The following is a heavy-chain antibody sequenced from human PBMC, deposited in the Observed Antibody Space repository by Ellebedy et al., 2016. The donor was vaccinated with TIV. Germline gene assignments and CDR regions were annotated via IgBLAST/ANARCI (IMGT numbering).Heavy chain of an antibody. J-gene: IGHJ6*03. V-gene: IGHV4-59*01. CDR2: IYYSGST. Sequence: SETLSLTXTVSGGSISSSYWSWIRQPPGKGLEWIGYIYYSGSTNYNPSLKSRVTISVDTSKNQFSLKLSSVTAADTAVYYCARTWDYYYYYMDVWGKGTTVTVSS. CDR1: GGSISSSY. CDR3: ARTWDYYYYYMDV. D-gene: IGHD1-26*01.